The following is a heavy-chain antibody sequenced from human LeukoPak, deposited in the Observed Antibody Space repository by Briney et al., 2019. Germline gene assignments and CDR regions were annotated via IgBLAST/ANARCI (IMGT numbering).Heavy chain of an antibody. CDR2: IKQDGSDI. Sequence: PGGSLRLSCTVSGFTFSTYWMSWVRQAPGKGLEWVANIKQDGSDIFYVDSVKGRFTISRDNAKNSLYLQMNSLRAEDTALYYCAKDIEGGLRYFDYWGQGTLVTVSS. J-gene: IGHJ4*02. CDR3: AKDIEGGLRYFDY. D-gene: IGHD1-26*01. CDR1: GFTFSTYW. V-gene: IGHV3-7*03.